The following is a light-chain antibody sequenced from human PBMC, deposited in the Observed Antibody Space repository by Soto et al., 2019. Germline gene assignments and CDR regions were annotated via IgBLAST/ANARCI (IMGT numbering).Light chain of an antibody. J-gene: IGKJ1*01. CDR3: HHRRNWWT. CDR1: QSVSSN. V-gene: IGKV3-15*01. Sequence: EIVMTQSPATLSVSPGERATLSCRASQSVSSNLAWYQQKPGQAPRLLIYGASTRATDIPARFSGSGSGTDFTLTISSLEPEDFAVYYCHHRRNWWTFGQGTKVDIK. CDR2: GAS.